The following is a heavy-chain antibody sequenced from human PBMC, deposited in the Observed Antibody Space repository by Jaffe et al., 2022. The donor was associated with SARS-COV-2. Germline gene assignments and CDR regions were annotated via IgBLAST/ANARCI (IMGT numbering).Heavy chain of an antibody. J-gene: IGHJ4*02. CDR3: ARQHLLGATGY. D-gene: IGHD1-26*01. CDR2: IYYSGST. Sequence: QLQLQESGPGLVKPSETLSLTCTVSGGSISSSSYYWGWIRQPPGKGLEWIGSIYYSGSTYYNPSLKSRVTISVDTSKNQFSLKLSSVTAADTAVYYCARQHLLGATGYWGQGTLVTVSS. V-gene: IGHV4-39*01. CDR1: GGSISSSSYY.